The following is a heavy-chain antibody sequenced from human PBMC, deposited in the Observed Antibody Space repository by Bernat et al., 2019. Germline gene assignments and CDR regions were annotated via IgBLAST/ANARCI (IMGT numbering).Heavy chain of an antibody. CDR1: GGSISSGDYY. D-gene: IGHD3-22*01. CDR3: ARSPLEIVEENYFDY. J-gene: IGHJ4*02. CDR2: IYYSGGT. Sequence: QVQLQESGPGLVKPSQTLSLTCTVSGGSISSGDYYWSWIRQPPGKGLEWIGYIYYSGGTYYNPSLKSRVTISVDTSKNQFSLKLSSVTAADTAVYYCARSPLEIVEENYFDYWGQGTLVTVSS. V-gene: IGHV4-30-4*01.